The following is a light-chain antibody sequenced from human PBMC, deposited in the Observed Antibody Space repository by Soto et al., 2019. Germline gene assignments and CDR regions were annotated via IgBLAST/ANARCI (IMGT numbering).Light chain of an antibody. CDR3: SSYAHGVV. CDR1: SSGGESYNL. J-gene: IGLJ2*01. Sequence: QSALTQPASVSGSPGQSITLSCTRTSSGGESYNLVSWYQHHPGKAPKLMIYEGSQRPSGVSDRFSGSRSGNTASLTISGLQAEDAADYFCSSYAHGVVFGGGTKLTVL. V-gene: IGLV2-23*01. CDR2: EGS.